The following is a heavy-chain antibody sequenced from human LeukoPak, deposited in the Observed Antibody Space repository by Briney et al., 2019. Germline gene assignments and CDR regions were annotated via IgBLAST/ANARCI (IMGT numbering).Heavy chain of an antibody. Sequence: GGSLRLSCAASGFTVSSNYMSWVRQAPGKGLEWVSVIYSGGSTYYADSVKGRFTISRDNSKNTLYLQMNSLRAEDTAVYYCARDAYYYDSSGPVDWGQGTLVTVSS. CDR3: ARDAYYYDSSGPVD. CDR2: IYSGGST. D-gene: IGHD3-22*01. CDR1: GFTVSSNY. J-gene: IGHJ4*02. V-gene: IGHV3-53*01.